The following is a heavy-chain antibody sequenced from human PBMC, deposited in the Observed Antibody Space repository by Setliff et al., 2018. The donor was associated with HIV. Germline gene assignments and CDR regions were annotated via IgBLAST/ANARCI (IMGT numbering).Heavy chain of an antibody. CDR2: VDPEDGET. J-gene: IGHJ4*02. CDR1: GYTFTDYH. V-gene: IGHV1-69-2*01. Sequence: ASVKVSCKASGYTFTDYHMHWVQQAPGEGLEWMGRVDPEDGETIYAEKFQDRVTINADTSTDTAYMELSSLRSEDTAMYYCAASMMIEVCPAHWGQGTQVTVSS. CDR3: AASMMIEVCPAH. D-gene: IGHD3-22*01.